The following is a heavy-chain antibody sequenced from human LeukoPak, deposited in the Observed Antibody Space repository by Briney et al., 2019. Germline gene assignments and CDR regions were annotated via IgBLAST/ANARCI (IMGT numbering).Heavy chain of an antibody. CDR2: IYYSGST. CDR3: ARGGDIVVVPAAAPVNNWFDP. J-gene: IGHJ5*02. Sequence: SQTLSLTCTVSGGSISSGGYYWSWIRQHPGKRLEWIGYIYYSGSTYYNPSLKSRVTISVDTSKNQFSLKLSSVTAADTAVYYCARGGDIVVVPAAAPVNNWFDPWGQGTLVTVSS. V-gene: IGHV4-31*03. D-gene: IGHD2-2*01. CDR1: GGSISSGGYY.